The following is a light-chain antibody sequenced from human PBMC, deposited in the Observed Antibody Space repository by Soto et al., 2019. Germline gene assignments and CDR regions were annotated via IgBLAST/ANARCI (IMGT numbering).Light chain of an antibody. CDR3: AAWDDSLNGVL. J-gene: IGLJ2*01. CDR2: SNY. Sequence: QSVLTQPPSASGTPGQRVTISCSGSSSNIGSYTVNWYQHVPGTAPKLLMYSNYQRPSGVPDRFSGSRSGTSVSQAISGLQSDDEADYYCAAWDDSLNGVLFGGGTKLTVL. V-gene: IGLV1-44*01. CDR1: SSNIGSYT.